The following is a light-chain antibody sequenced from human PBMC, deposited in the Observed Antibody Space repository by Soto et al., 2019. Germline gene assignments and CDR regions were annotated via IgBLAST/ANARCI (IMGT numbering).Light chain of an antibody. J-gene: IGLJ2*01. CDR2: LNSDGSH. CDR1: SGHSSYA. Sequence: QLVLTQSPSASASLGASVKFTCTLSSGHSSYAIAWHQQQPEKGPWYLMKLNSDGSHSKGDGIPDRFSGSSSGAERYLTISSLHSEDEADYYCQTWGTGIQVFGGGTKLTVL. CDR3: QTWGTGIQV. V-gene: IGLV4-69*01.